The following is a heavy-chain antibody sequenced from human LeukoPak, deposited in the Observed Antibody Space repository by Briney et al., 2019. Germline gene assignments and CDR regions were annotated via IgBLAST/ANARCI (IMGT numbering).Heavy chain of an antibody. Sequence: SETLSLTCTVSGGSISSYYWSWIRQPPGKGLEWIGYIYYSGSTNYNPSLKSRVTISVDTSKNQFSLKLSSVTAADTAVYYCARESTTGTMDPWGQGTLVTVSS. D-gene: IGHD1-1*01. CDR3: ARESTTGTMDP. CDR1: GGSISSYY. J-gene: IGHJ5*02. CDR2: IYYSGST. V-gene: IGHV4-59*01.